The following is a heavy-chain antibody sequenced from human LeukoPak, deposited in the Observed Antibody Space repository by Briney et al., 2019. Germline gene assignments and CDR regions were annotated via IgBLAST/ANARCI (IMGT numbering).Heavy chain of an antibody. CDR3: ARLPGDSTIYDL. J-gene: IGHJ5*02. CDR2: IRQDGNDI. D-gene: IGHD5/OR15-5a*01. Sequence: GGFLRLSCAASGFTLSRHWMSWVRQAPGKGLEWVASIRQDGNDINYVESVKGRFIISRDNAGYSVSLQMSSLRAEDTAMYYCARLPGDSTIYDLWGQGTLVTVSS. V-gene: IGHV3-7*01. CDR1: GFTLSRHW.